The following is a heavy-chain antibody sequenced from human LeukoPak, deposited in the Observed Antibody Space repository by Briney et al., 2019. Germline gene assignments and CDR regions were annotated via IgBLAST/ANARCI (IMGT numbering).Heavy chain of an antibody. V-gene: IGHV1-2*02. D-gene: IGHD2-15*01. CDR3: ATVRDIVVGGGPYYFDY. Sequence: ASVKVSCKASGYTXIGYYLHRVRQAPGQGLEWMGWSNPHNGDTNYAQKFQGRVTMTRDTSITTAYMELSRLKSDDTAVYYCATVRDIVVGGGPYYFDYWGQGTLVTVSS. J-gene: IGHJ4*02. CDR1: GYTXIGYY. CDR2: SNPHNGDT.